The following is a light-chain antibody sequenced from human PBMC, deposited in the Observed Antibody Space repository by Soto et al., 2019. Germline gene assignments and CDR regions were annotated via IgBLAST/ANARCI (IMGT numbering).Light chain of an antibody. Sequence: EVVLTQSPGTLSLSPGERATLSCRASQSVSSSYLAWYRQKPGQAPRLLIYGASSRATGIPDRFTGSGSGTDFPLPISRLEPEDFALYYGQQYGSATLTCGVGTMVEIK. CDR1: QSVSSSY. V-gene: IGKV3-20*01. J-gene: IGKJ4*01. CDR3: QQYGSATLT. CDR2: GAS.